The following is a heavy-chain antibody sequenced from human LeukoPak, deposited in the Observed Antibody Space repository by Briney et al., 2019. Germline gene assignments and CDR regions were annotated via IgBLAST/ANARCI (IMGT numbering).Heavy chain of an antibody. D-gene: IGHD3-3*01. CDR1: GFTFDNYA. Sequence: PGGSLRLSCAASGFTFDNYAMHWVRQAPGKGLEWVSLISGDGGSTYYADSAKGRFTISRDNAKNTLFLQMNSLRAEDTAVYYCVRVPYWGQGTLVTVSS. J-gene: IGHJ4*02. V-gene: IGHV3-43*02. CDR3: VRVPY. CDR2: ISGDGGST.